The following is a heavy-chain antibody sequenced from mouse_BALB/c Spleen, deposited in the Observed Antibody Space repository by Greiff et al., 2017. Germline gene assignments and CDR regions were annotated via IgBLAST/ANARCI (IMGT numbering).Heavy chain of an antibody. Sequence: EVKLVESGGGLVKPGGSLKLSCAASGFTFSSYAMSWVRQSPEKRLEWVAEISSGGSYTYYPDTVTGRFTISRDNAKNTLYLEMSSLRSEDTAMYYCARDLRWFAYWGQGTLVTVSA. J-gene: IGHJ3*01. CDR3: ARDLRWFAY. CDR2: ISSGGSYT. CDR1: GFTFSSYA. V-gene: IGHV5-9-4*01.